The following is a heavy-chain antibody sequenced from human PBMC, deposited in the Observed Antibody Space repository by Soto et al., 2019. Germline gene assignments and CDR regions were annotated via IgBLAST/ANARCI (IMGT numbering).Heavy chain of an antibody. Sequence: PSETLSLTCTVSGGSISSYYWSWIRQPPGKGLEWIGFMYFGGSFNYNPSLTGRVTISVETSKNQFSMKMTSVTAADTAVYYCARSYYDATGFAVDPWGQGTLVTVSS. V-gene: IGHV4-59*08. J-gene: IGHJ5*02. D-gene: IGHD1-26*01. CDR1: GGSISSYY. CDR3: ARSYYDATGFAVDP. CDR2: MYFGGSF.